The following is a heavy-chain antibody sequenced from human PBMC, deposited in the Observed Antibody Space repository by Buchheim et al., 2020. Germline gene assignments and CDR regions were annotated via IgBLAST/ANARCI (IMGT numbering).Heavy chain of an antibody. V-gene: IGHV1-69*06. J-gene: IGHJ6*02. CDR3: ARDGTSRRFFYYAMDV. Sequence: QVQLVQSGAEVKKPGSSVKVSCMTSGDIFSTYDGVSWVRQAPGQGLEWMGGIITSFGSPSYDQKFHGRVTITADKSTSTVYLELTSLRSEDTVVYFCARDGTSRRFFYYAMDVWGQGT. CDR1: GDIFSTYD. CDR2: IITSFGSP.